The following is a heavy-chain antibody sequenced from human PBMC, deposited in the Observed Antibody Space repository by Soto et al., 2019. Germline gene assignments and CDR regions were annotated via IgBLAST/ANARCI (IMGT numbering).Heavy chain of an antibody. Sequence: ASVKVSWKPSGGTFGSYAISWVRQAPGQGLEWMGGIIPFFGSPNYAQKFQGRVTITADESTSTAYMELTSLRSEDTAVYYCARYCSSTTCRKYHYYGMDVWGQGTTVTVSS. CDR3: ARYCSSTTCRKYHYYGMDV. J-gene: IGHJ6*02. V-gene: IGHV1-69*13. D-gene: IGHD2-2*01. CDR1: GGTFGSYA. CDR2: IIPFFGSP.